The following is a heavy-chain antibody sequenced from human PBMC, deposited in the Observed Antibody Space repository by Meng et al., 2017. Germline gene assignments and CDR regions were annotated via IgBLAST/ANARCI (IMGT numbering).Heavy chain of an antibody. CDR3: ARDGATTVTTGWFDP. Sequence: QVQLQQSGPAPVRPSETLSLTCTVSGGSVSSGSYYWSWIRQPPGKGLEWIGYIYYSGSTNYNPSLKSRVTISVDTSKNQFSLKLSSVTAADTAVYYCARDGATTVTTGWFDPWGQGTLVTVSS. CDR2: IYYSGST. J-gene: IGHJ5*02. V-gene: IGHV4-61*01. CDR1: GGSVSSGSYY. D-gene: IGHD4-17*01.